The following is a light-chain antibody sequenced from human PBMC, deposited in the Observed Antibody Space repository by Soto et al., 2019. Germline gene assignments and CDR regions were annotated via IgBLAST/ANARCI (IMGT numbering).Light chain of an antibody. J-gene: IGKJ1*01. V-gene: IGKV1-39*01. CDR3: QQSYSSPPT. CDR1: QSISNH. Sequence: IQMDESPSSLSASVEDRVIITCRASQSISNHLNWYQQKPGKAPKLLIFAASSLQSGVPSRFSGSRSGPDFTLTISSLQPEDFATYYCQQSYSSPPTFGQGTKV. CDR2: AAS.